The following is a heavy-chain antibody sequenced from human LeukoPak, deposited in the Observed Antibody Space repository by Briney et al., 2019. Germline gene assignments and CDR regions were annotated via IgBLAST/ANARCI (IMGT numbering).Heavy chain of an antibody. J-gene: IGHJ4*02. D-gene: IGHD3-10*01. Sequence: GGSLRLSCAASGFTFSSYSMNWVRQAPGKGLEWVSAISGSGGSTYYADSVKGRFTISRDNSKNTLYLQMNSLRAEDTAVYYCAKAPMARYFDYWGQGTLVTVSS. CDR1: GFTFSSYS. CDR2: ISGSGGST. CDR3: AKAPMARYFDY. V-gene: IGHV3-23*01.